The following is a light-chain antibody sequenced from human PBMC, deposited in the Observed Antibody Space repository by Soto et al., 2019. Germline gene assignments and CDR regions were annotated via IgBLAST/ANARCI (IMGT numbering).Light chain of an antibody. V-gene: IGKV3-20*01. Sequence: EIVLTQSPGTLSLSPGERATLSCRASQSVSSSYFAWYQQRFGQAPRLLIYGASSRATGIPGRLSGSESGTDFTLTISRMEPEDFAVYYCQQYGSSSWTFGQGTKVEIK. J-gene: IGKJ1*01. CDR1: QSVSSSY. CDR2: GAS. CDR3: QQYGSSSWT.